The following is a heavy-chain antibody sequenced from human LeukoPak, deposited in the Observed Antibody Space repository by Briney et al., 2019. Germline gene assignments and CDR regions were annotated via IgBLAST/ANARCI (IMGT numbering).Heavy chain of an antibody. CDR3: ARDRDSSGWYY. D-gene: IGHD6-19*01. Sequence: GGSLRLSCAASGFTFSNYNMNWVRQTPGKGLEWVSSITRGSIYTFYADSVKGRFTISRDNAKNSLYLQMNSLRAEDTAVYYCARDRDSSGWYYWGQGTLVTVSS. CDR1: GFTFSNYN. V-gene: IGHV3-21*01. CDR2: ITRGSIYT. J-gene: IGHJ4*02.